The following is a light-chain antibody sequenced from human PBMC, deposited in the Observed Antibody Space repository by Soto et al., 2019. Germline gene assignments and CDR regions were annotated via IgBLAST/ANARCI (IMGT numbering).Light chain of an antibody. Sequence: SYELTQPPSVSVAPGKTARITCGGKNIGSKSVHWYQQKPGQAPVLVIYYDSDRPSGIPERFSGSNSGNTATLTISRVEAGDQADYYCQVWDRSSDRYVFGTGTKVTVL. CDR1: NIGSKS. CDR2: YDS. CDR3: QVWDRSSDRYV. J-gene: IGLJ1*01. V-gene: IGLV3-21*04.